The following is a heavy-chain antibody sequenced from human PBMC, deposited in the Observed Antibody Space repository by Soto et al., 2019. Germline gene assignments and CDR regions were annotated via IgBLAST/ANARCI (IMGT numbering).Heavy chain of an antibody. D-gene: IGHD2-21*02. CDR3: ARGYCGGDCYFN. CDR1: GGSFSGYY. J-gene: IGHJ4*02. Sequence: QVQLQQWGAGLLKPSETLSLTCAVYGGSFSGYYWSWIRQPPGKGLEWIGEINHSGSTNYNPSLKSRVTISVDTSKNQFSLKLSSVTAADTAVYYCARGYCGGDCYFNWGQGTLVTVS. CDR2: INHSGST. V-gene: IGHV4-34*01.